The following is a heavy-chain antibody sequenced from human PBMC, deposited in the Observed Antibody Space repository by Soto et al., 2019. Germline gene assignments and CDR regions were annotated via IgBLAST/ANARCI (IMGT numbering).Heavy chain of an antibody. CDR2: ISGYNGNT. V-gene: IGHV1-18*01. CDR3: ARGDYGGGADH. D-gene: IGHD4-17*01. J-gene: IGHJ4*02. Sequence: QVQLVQSGAEVKKPGASVKVTCKASGYTFITYGINWVRQAPGQGLEWMGWISGYNGNTKYAQKFQGRVTMTTDTSKSTSYMELGSLRSDDTAVYYCARGDYGGGADHWGQGTLVTVSS. CDR1: GYTFITYG.